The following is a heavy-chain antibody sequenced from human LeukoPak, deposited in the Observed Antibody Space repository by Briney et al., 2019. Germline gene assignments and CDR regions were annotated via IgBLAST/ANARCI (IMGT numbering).Heavy chain of an antibody. V-gene: IGHV3-21*01. D-gene: IGHD2-15*01. CDR2: ISSSSSYI. Sequence: GGSLRLSCAASGFTFSSYSMNWVRQAPGKGLEWVSSISSSSSYIYYAGSVKGRFTISRDNAKNSLYLQMNSLRAEDTAVYYCARDLGIGYCSGGSCYQQYWGQGTLVTVSS. J-gene: IGHJ4*02. CDR1: GFTFSSYS. CDR3: ARDLGIGYCSGGSCYQQY.